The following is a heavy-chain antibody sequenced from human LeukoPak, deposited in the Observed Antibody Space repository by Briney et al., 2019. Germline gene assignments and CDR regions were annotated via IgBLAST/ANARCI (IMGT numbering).Heavy chain of an antibody. V-gene: IGHV3-15*01. CDR3: TIRTTDFDY. CDR2: IKSKSDGGTT. CDR1: GFSFSSAW. J-gene: IGHJ4*02. Sequence: GGSLRLSCATSGFSFSSAWMSWVRQAPGKGLEWVGRIKSKSDGGTTDYAAPVKGRFTISRDDSRNTLYLQINNLKTEDTAVYYCTIRTTDFDYWGQGTLVTVSS. D-gene: IGHD1-1*01.